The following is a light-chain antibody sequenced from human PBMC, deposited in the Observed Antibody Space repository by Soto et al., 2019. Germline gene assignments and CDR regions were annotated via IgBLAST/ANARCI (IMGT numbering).Light chain of an antibody. Sequence: QAVVTQPPSASGTPGQRVTISCSGSSSNIGSNYVFWYQQLPGTAPKVLMYRNSQRPSGVPDRFSGSKSGTSASLAISGLRSEDEADYYCASWDDSLSGFVVFGGGTKPTVL. V-gene: IGLV1-47*01. CDR1: SSNIGSNY. CDR3: ASWDDSLSGFVV. CDR2: RNS. J-gene: IGLJ2*01.